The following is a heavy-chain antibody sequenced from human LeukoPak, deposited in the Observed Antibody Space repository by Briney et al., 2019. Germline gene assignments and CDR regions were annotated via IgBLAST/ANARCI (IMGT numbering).Heavy chain of an antibody. D-gene: IGHD6-19*01. V-gene: IGHV3-21*05. J-gene: IGHJ4*02. CDR2: ITTDGGFM. Sequence: GGSLRLSCAASGFTFSAFSMNWVRQAPGKGLEWISYITTDGGFMSYADSLKGRFTISRDNAKNSLYLQMNTLRGEDTAVHYCARGRAGHYFDYWGQGTLVAVSS. CDR3: ARGRAGHYFDY. CDR1: GFTFSAFS.